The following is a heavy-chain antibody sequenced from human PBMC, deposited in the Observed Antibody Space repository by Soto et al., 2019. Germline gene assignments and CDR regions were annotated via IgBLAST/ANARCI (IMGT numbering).Heavy chain of an antibody. CDR1: GDSFSSNSAA. CDR3: ARGYCSAASCPFDY. CDR2: TYYRSMWYY. J-gene: IGHJ4*02. V-gene: IGHV6-1*01. Sequence: SQTLSLTCAISGDSFSSNSAALNWIRQSPSRGLEWLGRTYYRSMWYYDYAVSVKSRISIKPDTSKNQFSLQLNSVTPEDTAVYYCARGYCSAASCPFDYWGQGTLVTVSS. D-gene: IGHD2-15*01.